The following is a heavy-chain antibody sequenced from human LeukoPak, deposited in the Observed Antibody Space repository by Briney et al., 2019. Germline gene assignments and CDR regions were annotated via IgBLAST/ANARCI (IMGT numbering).Heavy chain of an antibody. CDR2: IYYSGST. D-gene: IGHD4-17*01. CDR1: GGSISSYY. V-gene: IGHV4-59*01. Sequence: SETLSLTCTVSGGSISSYYWSWIRQPPGKGLEWIGYIYYSGSTNYNPSLKSRVTISVDTSKNQFSLKLSSVTAADTAMYYCATSTVTTLYFVYWGQGTLVTVSS. CDR3: ATSTVTTLYFVY. J-gene: IGHJ4*02.